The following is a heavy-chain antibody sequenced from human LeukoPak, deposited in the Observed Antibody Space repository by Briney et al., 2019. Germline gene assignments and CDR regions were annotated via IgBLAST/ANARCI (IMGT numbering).Heavy chain of an antibody. D-gene: IGHD2-15*01. CDR3: ASTYCSGGSCYYLVY. J-gene: IGHJ4*02. V-gene: IGHV4-61*02. CDR1: GGSSSSGSYY. Sequence: SQTLSLTCTVSGGSSSSGSYYWSWIPQPAGKGLEWIGRIYTSGSTNYNPSLKSRVTISVDTSKNQFSLKLSSVTAADTAVYYCASTYCSGGSCYYLVYWGQGTLVTVSS. CDR2: IYTSGST.